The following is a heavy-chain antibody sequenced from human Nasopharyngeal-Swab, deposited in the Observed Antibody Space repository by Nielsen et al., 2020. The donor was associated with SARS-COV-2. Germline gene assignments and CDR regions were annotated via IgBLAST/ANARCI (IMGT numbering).Heavy chain of an antibody. CDR1: GYTFTTYN. CDR2: INPSGGDT. D-gene: IGHD1-1*01. Sequence: ASVHVSCQASGYTFTTYNVHWVRQAPGQGLEWMGRINPSGGDTGYAQKFQGRVTMTRDTFTSTVYMEVSSLRSEDTAVYYCANRRLEGIDVWGQGTTVTVSS. J-gene: IGHJ6*02. V-gene: IGHV1-46*01. CDR3: ANRRLEGIDV.